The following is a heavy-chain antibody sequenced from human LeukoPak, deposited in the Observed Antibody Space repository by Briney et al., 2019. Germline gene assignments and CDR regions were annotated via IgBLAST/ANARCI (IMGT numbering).Heavy chain of an antibody. CDR2: INHSGST. D-gene: IGHD3-10*01. V-gene: IGHV4-34*01. J-gene: IGHJ6*02. Sequence: SETLSLTCAVYGGSFSGYYWSWIRQPPGKGLEWIGEINHSGSTNYNPSLKSRVTISVDTSKNQFSLKLSSVTAADTAVYYCARGRFGYYYYGMDVGGQGTTVTVSS. CDR3: ARGRFGYYYYGMDV. CDR1: GGSFSGYY.